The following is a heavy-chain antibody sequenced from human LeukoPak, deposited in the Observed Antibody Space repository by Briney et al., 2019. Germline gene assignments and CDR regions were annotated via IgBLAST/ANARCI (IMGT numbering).Heavy chain of an antibody. CDR3: AKAQRRGGSGWKNYFDY. CDR1: GFIFETYA. J-gene: IGHJ4*02. V-gene: IGHV3-9*01. CDR2: VSWNSSNT. D-gene: IGHD6-19*01. Sequence: PGRSLRLSCAASGFIFETYAMHWVRQAPGKGPEWVSGVSWNSSNTDYADSVRGRFTVSRDNAKNSLYLQMNSLRAEDTAFYYCAKAQRRGGSGWKNYFDYWGQGTLVTVSS.